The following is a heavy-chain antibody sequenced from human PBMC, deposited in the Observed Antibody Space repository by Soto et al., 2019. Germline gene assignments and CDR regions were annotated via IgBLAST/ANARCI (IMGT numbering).Heavy chain of an antibody. D-gene: IGHD6-19*01. Sequence: QVQLVQSGAEVKKPGASVKGSCKASGYTFTSYAMHWVRQAPGQRLEWVGWINAGNGNTKYSQKFQGRVTITRDTSASTAYMELSSLRSEDTAVYYCARDRSDSGWFTTPETFDYWGQGTLVTVSS. CDR2: INAGNGNT. J-gene: IGHJ4*02. V-gene: IGHV1-3*01. CDR3: ARDRSDSGWFTTPETFDY. CDR1: GYTFTSYA.